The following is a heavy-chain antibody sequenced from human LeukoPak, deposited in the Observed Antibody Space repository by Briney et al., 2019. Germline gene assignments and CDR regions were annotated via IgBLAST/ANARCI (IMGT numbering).Heavy chain of an antibody. V-gene: IGHV3-48*04. CDR3: GLRFDY. CDR2: ISTDGGTK. Sequence: GGSLRLSCVASGITFSTYSVNWVRQAPGKGLEWVSFISTDGGTKDYADSVKGRFTISRDNAKNSVYLQMNSLRAEDTAVYYCGLRFDYWGQGALVTVSS. J-gene: IGHJ4*02. CDR1: GITFSTYS. D-gene: IGHD3-16*01.